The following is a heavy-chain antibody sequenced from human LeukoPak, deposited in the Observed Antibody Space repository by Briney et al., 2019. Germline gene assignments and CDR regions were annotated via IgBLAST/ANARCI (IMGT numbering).Heavy chain of an antibody. CDR1: GFTFSSYW. D-gene: IGHD5-18*01. Sequence: GGSLRLSCAASGFTFSSYWMSWVRQAPGKGLEWVANIKQDGSEKYYVDSVKGRFTISRDNAKNSLYLQMNSLRAEDTAVYYCARVKPRPAMAYDYWGQGTLVTVSS. CDR3: ARVKPRPAMAYDY. V-gene: IGHV3-7*01. CDR2: IKQDGSEK. J-gene: IGHJ4*02.